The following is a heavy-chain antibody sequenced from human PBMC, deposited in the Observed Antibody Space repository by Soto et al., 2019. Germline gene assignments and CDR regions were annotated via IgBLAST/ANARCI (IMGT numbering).Heavy chain of an antibody. Sequence: EMQLVESGGGLIQPGRSLRLSCTPSGFTFPDYGVSWFRQAPGKGLEWLGFIRSRPYGGTTEYAASVEGRFTISRDNSEGIAYLQMNSLKTEDTAVYYCAKKFDYGDYPLYFDYWGQGTLVTVSS. CDR3: AKKFDYGDYPLYFDY. D-gene: IGHD4-17*01. CDR1: GFTFPDYG. J-gene: IGHJ4*02. V-gene: IGHV3-49*03. CDR2: IRSRPYGGTT.